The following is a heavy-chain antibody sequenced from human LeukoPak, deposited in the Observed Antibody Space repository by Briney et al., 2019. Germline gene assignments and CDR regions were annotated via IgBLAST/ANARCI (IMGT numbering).Heavy chain of an antibody. CDR1: GYTFTSHG. J-gene: IGHJ6*03. CDR3: ARDLRYSSGWSASGMDV. V-gene: IGHV1-18*01. Sequence: ASVTVSCKASGYTFTSHGISWVRQAPGQGLEWMGWISTYNGNTNYAQKLQGRVSITTDTSTSTAYTDLRILRSDDTAVNLRARDLRYSSGWSASGMDVWGKGTTVTISS. D-gene: IGHD6-19*01. CDR2: ISTYNGNT.